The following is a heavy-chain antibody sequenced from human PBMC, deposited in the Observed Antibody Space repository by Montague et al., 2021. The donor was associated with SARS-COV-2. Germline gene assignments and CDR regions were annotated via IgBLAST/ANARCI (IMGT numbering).Heavy chain of an antibody. CDR1: GFTFSNAW. CDR2: IKSKTDGGTT. Sequence: SRRLSCAASGFTFSNAWMSWVRQAPGKGLEWVGRIKSKTDGGTTDYAAPVKGRFTISRDDSKNTLYLQMNSLKTEDTAVYYCTTDRLIAVAGYYYYYGMDVWGQGTTVTVSS. D-gene: IGHD6-19*01. CDR3: TTDRLIAVAGYYYYYGMDV. V-gene: IGHV3-15*01. J-gene: IGHJ6*02.